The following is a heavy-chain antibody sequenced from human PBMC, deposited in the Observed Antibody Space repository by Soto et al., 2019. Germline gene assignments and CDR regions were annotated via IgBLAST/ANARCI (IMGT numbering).Heavy chain of an antibody. CDR3: AKVFFDWSYYYYYGMDV. Sequence: GGSLRLSCAASGFTFSSYGMHWVRQAPGKGLEWVAVISYDGSNKYYADSVKGRFTISRDNSKNTLYLQMNSLRAEDTAVYYCAKVFFDWSYYYYYGMDVWGQGTTVTVSS. D-gene: IGHD3-9*01. CDR2: ISYDGSNK. CDR1: GFTFSSYG. V-gene: IGHV3-30*18. J-gene: IGHJ6*02.